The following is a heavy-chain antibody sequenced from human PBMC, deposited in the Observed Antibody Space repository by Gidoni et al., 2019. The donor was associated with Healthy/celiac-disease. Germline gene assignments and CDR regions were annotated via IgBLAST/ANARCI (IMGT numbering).Heavy chain of an antibody. Sequence: EVQLLESGGGLVQPGGSLRLSCAASGFTFSSYAMSWVRQAPGKGLEWVSAISGSGGSTYYADSVKGRFTISRDNSKNTLYLQMNSLRAEDTAVYYCAKTGGGDYRRYRTPQGMDVWGQGTTVTVSS. CDR2: ISGSGGST. CDR1: GFTFSSYA. V-gene: IGHV3-23*01. CDR3: AKTGGGDYRRYRTPQGMDV. J-gene: IGHJ6*02. D-gene: IGHD4-4*01.